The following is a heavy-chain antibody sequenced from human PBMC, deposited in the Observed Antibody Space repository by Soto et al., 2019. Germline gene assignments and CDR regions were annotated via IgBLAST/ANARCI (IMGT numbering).Heavy chain of an antibody. CDR3: ARDLGTTIAGPPRRETYGWLDP. Sequence: QVQLVQSGAEVKRLGSSVKLSCKASGGTFTYYGISWVRQAPGQGLEWMGGLIPIIGPATYAQKFQGRVTITADQSTSTAYMELSSLGSEDTALYYCARDLGTTIAGPPRRETYGWLDPWGQGTLIIVSS. J-gene: IGHJ5*02. D-gene: IGHD6-13*01. CDR1: GGTFTYYG. CDR2: LIPIIGPA. V-gene: IGHV1-69*01.